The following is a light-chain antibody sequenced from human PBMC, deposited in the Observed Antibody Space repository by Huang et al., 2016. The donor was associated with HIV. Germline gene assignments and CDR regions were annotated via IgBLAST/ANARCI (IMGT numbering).Light chain of an antibody. J-gene: IGKJ1*01. CDR2: IAT. Sequence: DIQMTQSPSSLSASIGDRVTMTCRASHNINSNLNWDQQKPGKAPKLLIFIATYLASGVPSRFSGSGSGTHFTLTINGLQPEDLATYFCQQSQNTPWTFGQGSRLEIK. V-gene: IGKV1-39*01. CDR3: QQSQNTPWT. CDR1: HNINSN.